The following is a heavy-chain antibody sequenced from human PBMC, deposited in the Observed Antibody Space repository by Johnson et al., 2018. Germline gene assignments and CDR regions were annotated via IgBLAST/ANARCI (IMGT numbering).Heavy chain of an antibody. Sequence: VQLVQSGGGLVQPGRSLRLSCKGSGFTFSIYWMHWVRQVPGKGPVWLSRINHDGSSTYADSVGGRFTISRDNTKNTVYLQMINLRSDYTAVYYCARDGCRGGTCYFKNYMDVWGKGTTVTVSS. CDR3: ARDGCRGGTCYFKNYMDV. D-gene: IGHD2-15*01. J-gene: IGHJ6*03. V-gene: IGHV3-74*03. CDR1: GFTFSIYW. CDR2: INHDGSS.